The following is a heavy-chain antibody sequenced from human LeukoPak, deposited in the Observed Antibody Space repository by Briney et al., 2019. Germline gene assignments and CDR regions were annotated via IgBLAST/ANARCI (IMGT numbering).Heavy chain of an antibody. CDR1: GFDFSSYA. Sequence: PGGSLRLSCVAPGFDFSSYAMNWVRQAPGKGLEWVSAISGGGGGTYYADSVKGRFSISRDNSNNTLYLQMSSLRAEDTAVYYCAKGLYYDTSAYYAYWGQGTLVTVSS. J-gene: IGHJ4*02. V-gene: IGHV3-23*01. D-gene: IGHD3-22*01. CDR2: ISGGGGGT. CDR3: AKGLYYDTSAYYAY.